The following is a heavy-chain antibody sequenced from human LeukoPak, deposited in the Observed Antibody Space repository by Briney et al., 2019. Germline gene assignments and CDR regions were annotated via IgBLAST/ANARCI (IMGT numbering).Heavy chain of an antibody. V-gene: IGHV4-31*03. CDR1: GGSISSGGYY. CDR3: AREISYGDYHHYFDY. D-gene: IGHD4-17*01. Sequence: PSQTLSLTCTVSGGSISSGGYYWSWIRQHPGKGLEWIGYIYYSGSTYYNPSLKSRVTISVDTSKNQFSLKLSSVTAADTAAYYCAREISYGDYHHYFDYWGQGTLVTVSS. CDR2: IYYSGST. J-gene: IGHJ4*02.